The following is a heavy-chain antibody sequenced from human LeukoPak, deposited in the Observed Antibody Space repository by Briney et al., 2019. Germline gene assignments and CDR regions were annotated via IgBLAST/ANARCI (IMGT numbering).Heavy chain of an antibody. CDR3: TKETPQMDV. Sequence: GGSLRLSCAASGFTFSSYEMNWVRQAPGKGLEWVAYISSTGNTVHYAGSVKGRFTISRDNAKNSLYLQMNRLRAEDTAVYYCTKETPQMDVWGKGTTVIVSS. CDR2: ISSTGNTV. J-gene: IGHJ6*04. CDR1: GFTFSSYE. V-gene: IGHV3-48*03. D-gene: IGHD2-15*01.